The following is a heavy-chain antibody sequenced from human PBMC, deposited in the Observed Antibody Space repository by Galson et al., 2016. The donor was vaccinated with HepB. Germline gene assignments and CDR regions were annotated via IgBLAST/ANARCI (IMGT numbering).Heavy chain of an antibody. CDR3: AATITMLRGVIPNYYYYGMDV. J-gene: IGHJ6*02. Sequence: SVKVSCKASGFTFSSSAVQWVRQARGQRLEWIGWIVVGSGNTAYAQKFQERVSITRDMSRRTAYMEVSSLRSEDTAMYYCAATITMLRGVIPNYYYYGMDVWGQGTTVTVSS. D-gene: IGHD3-10*01. CDR2: IVVGSGNT. V-gene: IGHV1-58*01. CDR1: GFTFSSSA.